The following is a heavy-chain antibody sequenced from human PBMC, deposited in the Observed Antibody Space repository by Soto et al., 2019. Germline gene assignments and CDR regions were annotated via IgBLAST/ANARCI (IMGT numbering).Heavy chain of an antibody. Sequence: GESLKISCAASGFTFSSYSMNWVRQAPGKGLEWVSSISSSSSYIYYADSVKGRFTISRDNAKNSLYLQMNSLRAEDTAVYYCAREGYYGSGSYYNYYYYGMDVWGQGTTVTVSS. CDR1: GFTFSSYS. V-gene: IGHV3-21*01. D-gene: IGHD3-10*01. J-gene: IGHJ6*02. CDR2: ISSSSSYI. CDR3: AREGYYGSGSYYNYYYYGMDV.